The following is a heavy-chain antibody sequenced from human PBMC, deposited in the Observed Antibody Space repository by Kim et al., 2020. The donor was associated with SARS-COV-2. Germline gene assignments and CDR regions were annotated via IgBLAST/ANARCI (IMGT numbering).Heavy chain of an antibody. D-gene: IGHD3-3*01. CDR3: SRELFLVDY. CDR1: GFTFGDYP. Sequence: GGSLRLSCTASGFTFGDYPMTWFRQAPGKGLEWVGFIRSKAYGGTTEYAASVKGRFTISRDASKSIAYLQMNSLKTEDTAVYYCSRELFLVDYWGQGTLVTVST. V-gene: IGHV3-49*03. CDR2: IRSKAYGGTT. J-gene: IGHJ4*02.